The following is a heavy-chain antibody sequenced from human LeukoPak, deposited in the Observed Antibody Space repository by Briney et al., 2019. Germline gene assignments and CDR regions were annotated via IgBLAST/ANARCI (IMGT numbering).Heavy chain of an antibody. CDR2: ISWNSGSI. CDR3: AKDYHRSGGVDAFDI. V-gene: IGHV3-9*01. J-gene: IGHJ3*02. D-gene: IGHD1-14*01. CDR1: GFTFDDYA. Sequence: PGRSLRLSCAASGFTFDDYAMHWVRQAPGKGLEWVSGISWNSGSIGYADSVKGRFTISRDNAKNSLYLQMNSLRAEDTALYYCAKDYHRSGGVDAFDIWGQGTMVTVSS.